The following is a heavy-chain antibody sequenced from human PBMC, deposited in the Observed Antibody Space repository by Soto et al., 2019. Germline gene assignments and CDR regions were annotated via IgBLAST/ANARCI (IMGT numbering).Heavy chain of an antibody. CDR2: ISYDGSNK. J-gene: IGHJ4*02. Sequence: PGGSLRLSCAASGFTFSSYAMHWVRQAPGKGLEWVAVISYDGSNKYYADSVKGRFTISRDNSKNTLYLQMNSLRAEDTAVYYCARDRIRSYFDYWGQGTLVTVSS. CDR3: ARDRIRSYFDY. CDR1: GFTFSSYA. V-gene: IGHV3-30-3*01.